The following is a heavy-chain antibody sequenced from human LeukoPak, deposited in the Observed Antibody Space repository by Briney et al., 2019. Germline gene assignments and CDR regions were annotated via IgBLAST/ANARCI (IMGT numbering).Heavy chain of an antibody. V-gene: IGHV3-30*18. CDR2: ISYDRSNK. CDR1: GFTFSSYG. J-gene: IGHJ4*02. D-gene: IGHD1-26*01. CDR3: AKRIVGATTDYFDY. Sequence: PGGSLRLSCAASGFTFSSYGMHWVRQAPGKGLEWVAVISYDRSNKYYADSVKGRFTISRDNSENTLYLQMNSLRAEDTAVYYCAKRIVGATTDYFDYWGQGTLVTVSS.